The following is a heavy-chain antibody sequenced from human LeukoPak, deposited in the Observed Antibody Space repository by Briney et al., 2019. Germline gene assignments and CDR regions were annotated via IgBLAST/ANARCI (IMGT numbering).Heavy chain of an antibody. CDR1: GGTFSSYA. V-gene: IGHV1-69*05. Sequence: SVKVSCKASGGTFSSYAISWVRQAPGQGLEWMGGIIPIFGTANYAQKFQGRVTITTDESTSTAYMELSSLRSEDTAVYYCARGGVPAATGYWYFDLWGRGTLVTVST. D-gene: IGHD2-2*01. CDR3: ARGGVPAATGYWYFDL. J-gene: IGHJ2*01. CDR2: IIPIFGTA.